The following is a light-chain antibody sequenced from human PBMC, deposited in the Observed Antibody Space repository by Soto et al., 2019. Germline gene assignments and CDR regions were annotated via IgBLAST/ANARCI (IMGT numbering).Light chain of an antibody. V-gene: IGKV1-5*01. CDR2: DVS. J-gene: IGKJ1*01. Sequence: DIQMTQSPSTLSAYVGDRVTITCRASQTISSWLAWYQQKPGKAPKLLIYDVSSLESGVPSRFSGSGSGTEFTLTISSLQPDDFATYYCQQYNTFSTFGQGIKVDI. CDR3: QQYNTFST. CDR1: QTISSW.